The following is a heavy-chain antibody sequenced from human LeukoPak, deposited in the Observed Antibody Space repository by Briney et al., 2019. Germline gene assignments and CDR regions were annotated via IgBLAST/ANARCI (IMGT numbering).Heavy chain of an antibody. CDR3: ARAQLTGGRAP. CDR1: GFTFSSYW. J-gene: IGHJ5*02. V-gene: IGHV3-7*01. D-gene: IGHD3-10*01. Sequence: GGSLRLSCAASGFTFSSYWMTWVRQAPGKGLEWVANIKQDGSEKYYLDSVKGRFTISRDNAKNSLYLQMSSLRAEDTAVYYCARAQLTGGRAPWGQGTLVTVSS. CDR2: IKQDGSEK.